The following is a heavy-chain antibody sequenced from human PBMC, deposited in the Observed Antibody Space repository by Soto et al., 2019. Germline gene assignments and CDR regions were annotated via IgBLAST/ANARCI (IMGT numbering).Heavy chain of an antibody. D-gene: IGHD3-22*01. J-gene: IGHJ6*02. CDR1: GGSISSYY. V-gene: IGHV4-59*01. CDR3: ARDSPYYYDSSGYYYGMDV. Sequence: SETLSLTCTVSGGSISSYYLSWIRQPPGKGLEWIGYIYYSGSTNYNPSLKSRVTISVDTSKNQFSLKLSSVTAADTAVYYCARDSPYYYDSSGYYYGMDVWGQGTTVTVSS. CDR2: IYYSGST.